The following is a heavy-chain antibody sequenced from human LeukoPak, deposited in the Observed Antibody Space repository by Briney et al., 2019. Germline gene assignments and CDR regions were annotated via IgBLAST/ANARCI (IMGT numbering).Heavy chain of an antibody. V-gene: IGHV3-66*01. CDR3: ARIIYGDYTRFDY. CDR2: IYSGGST. CDR1: GFTVSSNY. D-gene: IGHD4-17*01. Sequence: GGSLRLSCAASGFTVSSNYMSWVRQAPGKGLEWVSVIYSGGSTYYADSVKGRFTISRDNSKNTLYLQMNSLRAEDTAVYYCARIIYGDYTRFDYWGQGTLVTVSS. J-gene: IGHJ4*02.